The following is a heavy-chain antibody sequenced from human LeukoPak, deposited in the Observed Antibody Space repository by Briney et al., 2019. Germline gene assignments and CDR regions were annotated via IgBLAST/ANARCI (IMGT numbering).Heavy chain of an antibody. D-gene: IGHD5-18*01. CDR2: IKPDGSEK. CDR3: ARDHGYSYGYDNWFDP. CDR1: DFTFFSSW. J-gene: IGHJ5*02. V-gene: IGHV3-7*01. Sequence: GGSLRLSCAASDFTFFSSWMSWVRQAPGKGLEWVANIKPDGSEKYYVDSVTGRFTISRDNAKNSLYLQMNNLRDEDTAVYYCARDHGYSYGYDNWFDPWGQGTLVTVSS.